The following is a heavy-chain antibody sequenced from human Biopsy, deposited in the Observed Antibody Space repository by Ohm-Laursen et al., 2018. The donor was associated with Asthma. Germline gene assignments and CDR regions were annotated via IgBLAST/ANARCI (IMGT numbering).Heavy chain of an antibody. J-gene: IGHJ2*01. CDR1: GFSMDTNSYF. Sequence: SETLSLTCTISGFSMDTNSYFWGWIRQPPGKGLEWIGGVFYTGITYYNPSLESRVTMSVDTSKSQFFLEVNSVTAPDTAVYYCARHPNNGDHSYWHFDLWGRGTLVTVSS. V-gene: IGHV4-39*01. D-gene: IGHD4-17*01. CDR3: ARHPNNGDHSYWHFDL. CDR2: VFYTGIT.